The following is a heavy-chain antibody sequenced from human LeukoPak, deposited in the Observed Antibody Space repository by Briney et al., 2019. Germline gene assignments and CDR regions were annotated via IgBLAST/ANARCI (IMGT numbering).Heavy chain of an antibody. CDR3: AIRLKKTWIQLWFQFDY. J-gene: IGHJ4*02. CDR2: IIPIFGTA. D-gene: IGHD5-18*01. V-gene: IGHV1-69*06. Sequence: GASVKVSCMASGGTFSSYAISWVRQAPGQGLEWMGGIIPIFGTANYAQKFQGRVTITADKSTSTAYMELSSLRSEDTAVYYCAIRLKKTWIQLWFQFDYWGQGTLVTVSS. CDR1: GGTFSSYA.